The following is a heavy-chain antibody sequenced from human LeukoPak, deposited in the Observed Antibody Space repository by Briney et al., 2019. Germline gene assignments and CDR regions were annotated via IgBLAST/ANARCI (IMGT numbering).Heavy chain of an antibody. V-gene: IGHV3-30-3*01. D-gene: IGHD6-19*01. CDR2: ISYDGSNK. Sequence: GGSLRLSCAASGFTFSSYAMHWVRQAPGKGLEWVAVISYDGSNKYYADSVKGRFTISRDNSKNTLYLQMNSLRAEDTAVYYCLAVAGTGWGQGTLVTVSS. CDR3: LAVAGTG. CDR1: GFTFSSYA. J-gene: IGHJ4*02.